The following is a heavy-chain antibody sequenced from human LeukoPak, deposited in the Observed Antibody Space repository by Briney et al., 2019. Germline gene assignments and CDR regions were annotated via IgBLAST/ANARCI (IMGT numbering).Heavy chain of an antibody. J-gene: IGHJ3*02. CDR2: VYHSGST. Sequence: PSETLSLTCTVSNYSISNGYYWGWIRQPPGKGLEWIASVYHSGSTYYNPSLKSRVTISVDTSKNQFSLKLNSVTAADTAMYYCARGLDTNDWSDAFDIWGQGTMVTVSS. D-gene: IGHD2-21*01. CDR3: ARGLDTNDWSDAFDI. CDR1: NYSISNGYY. V-gene: IGHV4-38-2*02.